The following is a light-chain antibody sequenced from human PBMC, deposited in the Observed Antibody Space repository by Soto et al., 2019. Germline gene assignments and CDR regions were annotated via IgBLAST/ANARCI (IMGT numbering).Light chain of an antibody. J-gene: IGKJ5*01. CDR3: QQRNIWPPVT. V-gene: IGKV3-15*01. Sequence: EIVMTQSPATLSVSPGERATLSCRASQSVRSNLAWYQQRPGQAPRLLIYDASTRATGLPARFSGSGSGTEFTLTVSSLEPEDFAVYYCQQRNIWPPVTFGQGTRLEN. CDR2: DAS. CDR1: QSVRSN.